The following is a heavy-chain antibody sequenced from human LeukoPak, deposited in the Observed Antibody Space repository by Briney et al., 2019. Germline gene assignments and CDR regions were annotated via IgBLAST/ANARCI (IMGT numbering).Heavy chain of an antibody. CDR1: GFTFSNTW. CDR2: IDSSSRYI. J-gene: IGHJ4*02. V-gene: IGHV3-21*01. Sequence: GGSLRLSCAASGFTFSNTWMTWVRQAPGKGLEWVSFIDSSSRYIYQADSVKGRFTISRDNAKSSVFLQMNSLRAEDTAVYYCARVGGHCTSTSCPPPDYWGQGTLVTVSS. CDR3: ARVGGHCTSTSCPPPDY. D-gene: IGHD2-2*01.